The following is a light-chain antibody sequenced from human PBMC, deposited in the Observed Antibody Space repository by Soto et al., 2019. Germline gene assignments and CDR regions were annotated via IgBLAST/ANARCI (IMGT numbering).Light chain of an antibody. Sequence: AVHLTPSPSTLSASVGDRLTLTCRASQGVGGGLAWYQQKPGKAPSLLVYDASRLQRGVPSRFSGSESGTDFTLTISSLQPEDFATYYCQQYNKYPLTFGGGTKVE. CDR1: QGVGGG. V-gene: IGKV1D-13*01. CDR2: DAS. CDR3: QQYNKYPLT. J-gene: IGKJ4*01.